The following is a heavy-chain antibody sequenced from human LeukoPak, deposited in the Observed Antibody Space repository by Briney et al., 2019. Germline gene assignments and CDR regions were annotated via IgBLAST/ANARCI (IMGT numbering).Heavy chain of an antibody. V-gene: IGHV5-51*01. D-gene: IGHD6-13*01. Sequence: GESPKISCKGSGYGFTSYWIAWVRQMPGKGLEWMGIIYPGDSDTRYSPSFQGQVTISADKSISTAYLQWSSLKASDTAMYYCARYSSSWYPFDYWGQGTLVTVSS. CDR3: ARYSSSWYPFDY. CDR2: IYPGDSDT. CDR1: GYGFTSYW. J-gene: IGHJ4*02.